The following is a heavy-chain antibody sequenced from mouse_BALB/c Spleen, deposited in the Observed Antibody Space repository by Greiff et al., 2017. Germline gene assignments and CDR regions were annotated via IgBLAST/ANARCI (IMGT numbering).Heavy chain of an antibody. Sequence: EVHLVESGGGLVQPGGSLKLSCAASGFTFSSYTMSWVRQTPEKRLEWVAYISNGGGSTYYPDTVKGRFTISRDNAKNTLYLQMSSLKSEDTAMYYCARHSEGYDAFAYWGQGTLVTVSA. CDR1: GFTFSSYT. J-gene: IGHJ3*01. V-gene: IGHV5-12-2*01. CDR2: ISNGGGST. CDR3: ARHSEGYDAFAY. D-gene: IGHD2-2*01.